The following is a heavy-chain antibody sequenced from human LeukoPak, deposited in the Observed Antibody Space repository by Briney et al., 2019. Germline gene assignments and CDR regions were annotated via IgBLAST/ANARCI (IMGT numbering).Heavy chain of an antibody. CDR3: ATSSREGEDSSGWASFDY. D-gene: IGHD6-19*01. Sequence: GGSLRLSCAVSGFSFDDYAMHWVRQAPGKGLEWVSGISWNSGSIGYAESVKGRFTISRDNAKNSLYLQMNSLRAGDTALYYCATSSREGEDSSGWASFDYWGQGTLVTVSS. CDR2: ISWNSGSI. J-gene: IGHJ4*02. CDR1: GFSFDDYA. V-gene: IGHV3-9*01.